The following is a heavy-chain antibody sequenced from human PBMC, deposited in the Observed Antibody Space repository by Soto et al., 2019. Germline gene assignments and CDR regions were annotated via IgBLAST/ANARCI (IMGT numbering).Heavy chain of an antibody. CDR1: GFTFDDYA. D-gene: IGHD3-10*01. CDR3: ARDTFGAEDYYGMDV. V-gene: IGHV3-9*01. Sequence: DVQLVESGGGLVQPGRSLRLSCAASGFTFDDYAMHWVRQVPGKGLEWVSGITWNSGTIGYGDSVKGRFTISRDNAKNSLYLQMNSLRAEDTALYYCARDTFGAEDYYGMDVWGQGTTVTVSS. CDR2: ITWNSGTI. J-gene: IGHJ6*02.